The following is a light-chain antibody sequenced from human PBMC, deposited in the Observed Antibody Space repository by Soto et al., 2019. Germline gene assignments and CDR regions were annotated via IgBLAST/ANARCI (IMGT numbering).Light chain of an antibody. V-gene: IGKV3-15*01. CDR3: QQYNNWPFS. CDR2: DAS. Sequence: EKVMTQSPATLSVSPGERATLSCRASQSVRSNFAWYQQKHGQPPSTLIYDASTRATRIPSRFSGSGSGTEFTLIISSLQSEDFAVYSCQQYNNWPFSFGQGTRLE. CDR1: QSVRSN. J-gene: IGKJ5*01.